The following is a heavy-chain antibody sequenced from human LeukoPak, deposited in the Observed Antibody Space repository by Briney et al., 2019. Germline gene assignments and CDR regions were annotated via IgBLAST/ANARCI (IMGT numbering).Heavy chain of an antibody. V-gene: IGHV3-21*01. CDR2: ISSSSSYI. CDR1: GFTFSSYS. D-gene: IGHD2-15*01. CDR3: ARDCSGGSCSVLAFDI. J-gene: IGHJ3*02. Sequence: GGSLRLSCAASGFTFSSYSMNWVRQAPGKGLEWVSSISSSSSYIYYADSVKGRFTISRDNAKNSLYLQMNSLRVEDTAVYYCARDCSGGSCSVLAFDIWGQGTMVTVSS.